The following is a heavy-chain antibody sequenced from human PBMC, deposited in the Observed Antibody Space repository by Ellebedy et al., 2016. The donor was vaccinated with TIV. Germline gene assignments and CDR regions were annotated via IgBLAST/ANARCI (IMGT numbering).Heavy chain of an antibody. J-gene: IGHJ4*02. CDR1: GFTLSANW. CDR2: IKQDGTEE. V-gene: IGHV3-7*01. D-gene: IGHD3-10*01. CDR3: ARTYQTAMVRGVISPCDY. Sequence: GGSLRLXCAASGFTLSANWMTCVRQAGGKVLEWVANIKQDGTEEYYVDSVKGRFTISRDNAKNSLYLQMNSLRAEDTAVYYCARTYQTAMVRGVISPCDYWGQGTLVTVSA.